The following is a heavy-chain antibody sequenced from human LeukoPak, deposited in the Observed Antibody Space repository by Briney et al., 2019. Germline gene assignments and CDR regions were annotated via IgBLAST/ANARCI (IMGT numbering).Heavy chain of an antibody. D-gene: IGHD3-9*01. V-gene: IGHV4-39*07. J-gene: IGHJ4*02. Sequence: SESLSLTCTVSGGSISSSSYYWGWIRQPPGKGLEWIGSIYYSGSTYYNPSLKSRVTISVDTSKNQFSLKLSSVTAADTAVYYCAKHGNARYFDWIHYWGQGTLVTVSS. CDR1: GGSISSSSYY. CDR2: IYYSGST. CDR3: AKHGNARYFDWIHY.